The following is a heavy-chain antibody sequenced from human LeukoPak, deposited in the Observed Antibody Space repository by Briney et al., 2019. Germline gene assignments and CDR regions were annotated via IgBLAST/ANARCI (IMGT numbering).Heavy chain of an antibody. CDR3: ARGPWVRSGYNFDY. D-gene: IGHD3-22*01. J-gene: IGHJ4*02. CDR1: GGSISSSSYY. Sequence: PSETLSLTCTVSGGSISSSSYYWGWIRQPPGKGLEWIGSIYYSGSTYYNPSLKSRVTVSVDTSKNQFSLKLSSVTAADTAVYYCARGPWVRSGYNFDYWGQGTLVTVSS. CDR2: IYYSGST. V-gene: IGHV4-39*07.